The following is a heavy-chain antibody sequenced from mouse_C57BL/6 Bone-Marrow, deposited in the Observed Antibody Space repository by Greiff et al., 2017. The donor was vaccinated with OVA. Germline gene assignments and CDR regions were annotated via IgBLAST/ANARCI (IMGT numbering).Heavy chain of an antibody. D-gene: IGHD1-1*01. V-gene: IGHV1-19*01. Sequence: VQLKQSGPVLVKPGASVKMSCKASGYTFTDYYMNWVKQSHGKSLEWIGVINPYNGGTSYNQKFKGKATLTVDKSSSTAYMELNSLTSEDSAVYYCARDYYGSSYTYWGQGTTLTVSS. J-gene: IGHJ2*01. CDR3: ARDYYGSSYTY. CDR2: INPYNGGT. CDR1: GYTFTDYY.